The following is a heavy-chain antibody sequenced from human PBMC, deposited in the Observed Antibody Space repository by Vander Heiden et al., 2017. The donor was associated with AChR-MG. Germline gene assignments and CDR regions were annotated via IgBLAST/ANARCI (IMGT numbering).Heavy chain of an antibody. J-gene: IGHJ6*02. CDR1: GFTFSDYY. V-gene: IGHV3-11*01. Sequence: QVQLVESGGGLVKPGGSLRLSCAASGFTFSDYYMSWFRQAPGKGLEWVSYISSSGSTIDYADAVKGRFTISRDNAKNSLYLQMNSMRGEDTAVYYCARCEGEYYYYYGMDVWGQGNTVTVSS. CDR3: ARCEGEYYYYYGMDV. CDR2: ISSSGSTI.